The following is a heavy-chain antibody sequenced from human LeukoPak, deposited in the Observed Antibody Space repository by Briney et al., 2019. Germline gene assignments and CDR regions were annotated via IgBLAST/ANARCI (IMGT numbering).Heavy chain of an antibody. CDR2: FDPEDGET. CDR1: GYTLTELS. J-gene: IGHJ4*02. D-gene: IGHD5-18*01. V-gene: IGHV1-24*01. CDR3: ATETLKYSYGPQDFDY. Sequence: GASVKVSCKVSGYTLTELSMHWVRQAPGKGLEWMGGFDPEDGETIYAQKFQGRVTMTEDTSTDTAYMELSSLRSEDTAVYYCATETLKYSYGPQDFDYWGQGTLVTVSS.